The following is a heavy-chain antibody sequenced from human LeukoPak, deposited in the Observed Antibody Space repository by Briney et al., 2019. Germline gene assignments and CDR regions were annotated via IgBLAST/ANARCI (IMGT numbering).Heavy chain of an antibody. Sequence: GASVKVSCKASGYTFTSYYMHWVRQAPGQGLEWMGWINPNSGGTNYAQKFQGRVTMTRDTSISTAYMELSRLRSDDTAVYYCAREWGVAGTGVDYWGQGTLDTVSS. CDR3: AREWGVAGTGVDY. CDR1: GYTFTSYY. CDR2: INPNSGGT. D-gene: IGHD6-19*01. J-gene: IGHJ4*02. V-gene: IGHV1-2*02.